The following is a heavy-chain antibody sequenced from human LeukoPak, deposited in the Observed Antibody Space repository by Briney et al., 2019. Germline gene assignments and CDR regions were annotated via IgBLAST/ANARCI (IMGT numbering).Heavy chain of an antibody. Sequence: GGSLRLSCSASGFTVSSNYMSWVRPAPGKGLEWVTVIYSGGSTYYADSVKGRFTISRDNSNSTLYLQMNSLRAEYTAVYYCAKYYNSGWGNAFDIWGQGTMVTVSS. CDR1: GFTVSSNY. V-gene: IGHV3-53*01. CDR3: AKYYNSGWGNAFDI. D-gene: IGHD6-19*01. J-gene: IGHJ3*02. CDR2: IYSGGST.